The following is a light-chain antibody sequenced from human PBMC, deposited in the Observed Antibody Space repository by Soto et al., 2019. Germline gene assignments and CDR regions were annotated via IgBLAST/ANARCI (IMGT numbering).Light chain of an antibody. V-gene: IGKV3-11*01. J-gene: IGKJ4*01. CDR2: DAS. Sequence: EIILTQAPVTLSVSPGERATLSCRASQSVSRSLAWYQQKPGQAPRLLIYDASNRATGIPARFSGSGSGTDFTLTISSLEPEDFAVYFCQHRSNWPLTFGGGTKVDIK. CDR3: QHRSNWPLT. CDR1: QSVSRS.